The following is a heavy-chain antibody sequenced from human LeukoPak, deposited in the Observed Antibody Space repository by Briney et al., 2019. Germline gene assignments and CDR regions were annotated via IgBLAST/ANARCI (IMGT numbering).Heavy chain of an antibody. CDR3: ARVPPSYYYDSSGYSHRGLSDY. CDR2: INTNTGNP. Sequence: ASVKVSCKASGYTFTSYAMNWVRQAPGQGLEWMGWINTNTGNPTYALGFTGRFVFSLDTSVSTAYLQISSLKAEDTAVYYCARVPPSYYYDSSGYSHRGLSDYWGQGTLVTVSS. CDR1: GYTFTSYA. V-gene: IGHV7-4-1*02. J-gene: IGHJ4*02. D-gene: IGHD3-22*01.